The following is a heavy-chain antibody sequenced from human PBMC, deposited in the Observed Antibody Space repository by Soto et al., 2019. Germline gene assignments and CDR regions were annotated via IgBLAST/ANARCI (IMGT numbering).Heavy chain of an antibody. J-gene: IGHJ4*02. Sequence: ASVKVSCKASGYTFTGYYMHWVRQAPGQGLEWMGWINPNSGGTNYAQKFQGRVTMTGDTSISTAYMELSRLRSDDTAVYYCARDLFWYSSGWYGRDYWGQGTLVTVSS. CDR1: GYTFTGYY. CDR2: INPNSGGT. CDR3: ARDLFWYSSGWYGRDY. D-gene: IGHD6-19*01. V-gene: IGHV1-2*02.